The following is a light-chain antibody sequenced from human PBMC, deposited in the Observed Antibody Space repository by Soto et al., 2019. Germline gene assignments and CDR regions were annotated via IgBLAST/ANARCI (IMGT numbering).Light chain of an antibody. CDR2: DAS. V-gene: IGKV3-11*01. CDR3: QQRSNWPPLT. CDR1: QSVSNY. Sequence: EIVLTQSPATLSFSPVEKSTLSCRASQSVSNYLAWYQQKPGQAPRLLIYDASTRATGIPARFSGSGSGTDFTLTISSLEPEDFAVYYCQQRSNWPPLTFGGGTKVDIK. J-gene: IGKJ4*01.